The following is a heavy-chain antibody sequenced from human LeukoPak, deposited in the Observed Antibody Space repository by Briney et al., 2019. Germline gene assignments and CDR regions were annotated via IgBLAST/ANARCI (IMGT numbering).Heavy chain of an antibody. J-gene: IGHJ3*02. CDR2: IYYSGST. CDR3: ARRSRHLITMVRKDAFDI. V-gene: IGHV4-39*01. D-gene: IGHD3-10*01. Sequence: SETLSLTCTVSGGSISSSSYYWGWIRQPPGKGLEWIGSIYYSGSTYYNPSLKSRVTISVDTSKNQFSLKLSSVTAADTAVYYCARRSRHLITMVRKDAFDIWGQGTMVTVSS. CDR1: GGSISSSSYY.